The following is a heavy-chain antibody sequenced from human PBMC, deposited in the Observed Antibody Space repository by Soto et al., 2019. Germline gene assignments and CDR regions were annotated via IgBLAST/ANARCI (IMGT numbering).Heavy chain of an antibody. D-gene: IGHD3-9*01. CDR3: AREYRGLRYFDWLALLGY. CDR1: GYTFTGYY. Sequence: ASVKVSCKASGYTFTGYYMHWVLQAPGQGLEWMGWINPNSGGTNYAQKFQGRVTMTRDTSISTAYMELSRLRSDDTAVYYCAREYRGLRYFDWLALLGYWGQGTLVTVSS. V-gene: IGHV1-2*02. CDR2: INPNSGGT. J-gene: IGHJ4*02.